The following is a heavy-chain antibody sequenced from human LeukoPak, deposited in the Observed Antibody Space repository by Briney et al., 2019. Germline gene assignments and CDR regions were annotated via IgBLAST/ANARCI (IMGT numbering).Heavy chain of an antibody. CDR1: GYTFIGYY. Sequence: ASVKVSCKASGYTFIGYYMHWVRQTPGQGLEWMGWINPNTGGTNYAQKFQGWVTMTRDTSISTAYMELSRLRSDGTAVYYCARGRATVTTLSGMDVWGQGTTVTVSS. J-gene: IGHJ6*02. V-gene: IGHV1-2*04. CDR3: ARGRATVTTLSGMDV. D-gene: IGHD4-17*01. CDR2: INPNTGGT.